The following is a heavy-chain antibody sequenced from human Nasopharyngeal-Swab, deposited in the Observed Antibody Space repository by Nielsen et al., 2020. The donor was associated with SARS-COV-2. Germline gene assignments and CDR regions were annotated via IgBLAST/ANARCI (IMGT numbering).Heavy chain of an antibody. D-gene: IGHD2-8*01. Sequence: ASVKVSCKATGYTFTSYGISWVRQAPGQGLEWMGWISAYNGNTNYAQKLQGRVTMTTDTSTSTAYMELRSLRSDDTAVYYCARALYSYYYMDVWGKGTTVTVSS. CDR2: ISAYNGNT. CDR1: GYTFTSYG. V-gene: IGHV1-18*01. J-gene: IGHJ6*03. CDR3: ARALYSYYYMDV.